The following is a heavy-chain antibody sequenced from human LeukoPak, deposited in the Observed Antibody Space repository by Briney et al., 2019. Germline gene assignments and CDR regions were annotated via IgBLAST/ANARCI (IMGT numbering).Heavy chain of an antibody. V-gene: IGHV3-30-3*01. Sequence: PGRSLRLSCAASGFTFSGYAMHWVRQAPGKGLEWVAVISYDGSNKYYADSVKGRFTISRDNSKNTLYLQMNSLRAEDTAVYYCARAYGDYPLTWFDYWGQGTLVTVSS. CDR2: ISYDGSNK. J-gene: IGHJ4*02. CDR3: ARAYGDYPLTWFDY. D-gene: IGHD4-17*01. CDR1: GFTFSGYA.